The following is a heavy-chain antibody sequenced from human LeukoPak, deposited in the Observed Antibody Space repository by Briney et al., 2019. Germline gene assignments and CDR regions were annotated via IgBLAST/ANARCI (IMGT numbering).Heavy chain of an antibody. J-gene: IGHJ4*02. Sequence: GGSLRLSCAASGFTFSTYWMSWVRQAPGKGLEGVANIKQEGSEKYYVASVKGRFTISRDNAKNSLYLQMNSLRAEEPAVYYCARVKSTSFDYWGQGTLVTVSS. CDR3: ARVKSTSFDY. CDR2: IKQEGSEK. D-gene: IGHD2-2*01. CDR1: GFTFSTYW. V-gene: IGHV3-7*05.